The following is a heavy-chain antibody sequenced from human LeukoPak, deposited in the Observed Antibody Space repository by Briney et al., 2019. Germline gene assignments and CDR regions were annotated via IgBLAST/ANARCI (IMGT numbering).Heavy chain of an antibody. CDR3: ARSALSMVRGVIGWFDP. V-gene: IGHV4-59*07. D-gene: IGHD3-10*01. J-gene: IGHJ5*02. CDR1: GGSISSYY. Sequence: PSDTLSLTCTVSGGSISSYYWSWIRQPPGKGLEWIGYIYYSGSTNYNPSLKSRVTISVDTSKTQFSLKLSSVTAADTAVYYCARSALSMVRGVIGWFDPWGQGTLVTVSS. CDR2: IYYSGST.